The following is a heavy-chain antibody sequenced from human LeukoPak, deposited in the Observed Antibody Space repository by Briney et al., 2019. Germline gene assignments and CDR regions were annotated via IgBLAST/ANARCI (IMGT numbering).Heavy chain of an antibody. D-gene: IGHD2-2*01. CDR1: GFTFGSYA. Sequence: GGSLRLSCAASGFTFGSYAMSWVRQAPGKGLEWVSAISGSGGSTYYADSVKGRFTISRDNSKNTLYLQMNSLRAEDTALYYCAKDCTSTNCYVDYWGQGTLVTVSS. J-gene: IGHJ4*02. CDR2: ISGSGGST. V-gene: IGHV3-23*01. CDR3: AKDCTSTNCYVDY.